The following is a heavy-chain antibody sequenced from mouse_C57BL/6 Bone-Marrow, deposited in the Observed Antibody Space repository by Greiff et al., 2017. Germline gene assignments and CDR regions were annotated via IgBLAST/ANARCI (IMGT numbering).Heavy chain of an antibody. CDR1: GFTFSSYA. J-gene: IGHJ2*01. Sequence: EVQVVESGGGLVKPGGSLKLSCAASGFTFSSYAMSWVRQTPEKRLEWVATISDGGSYTYYPDNVKGRFTISRDNAENTLYLQMSHLKSEDTAMYYCARWELFTTARYFDYWGQGTTLTVSS. CDR3: ARWELFTTARYFDY. D-gene: IGHD1-2*01. V-gene: IGHV5-4*01. CDR2: ISDGGSYT.